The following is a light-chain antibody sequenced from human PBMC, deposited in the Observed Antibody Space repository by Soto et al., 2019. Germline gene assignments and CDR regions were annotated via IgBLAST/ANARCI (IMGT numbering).Light chain of an antibody. CDR2: DVS. V-gene: IGLV2-11*01. Sequence: QSALTQPRSVSGSPGQSVTISCTGSSTDVGGYNSVSWYQQHPGKAPKLMIYDVSKRPSGVPDRFFGSKSGNTASLTISGLQAEDEAAYYCCSYAGTYPYVFGTGTKLTVL. J-gene: IGLJ1*01. CDR1: STDVGGYNS. CDR3: CSYAGTYPYV.